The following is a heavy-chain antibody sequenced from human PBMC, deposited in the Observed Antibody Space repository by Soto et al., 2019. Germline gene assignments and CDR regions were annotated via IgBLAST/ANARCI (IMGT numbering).Heavy chain of an antibody. CDR2: IYYSGST. CDR3: ARRIQWFGELRQFDY. CDR1: GGSISSSSYY. J-gene: IGHJ4*02. V-gene: IGHV4-39*01. Sequence: SETLSLTCTVSGGSISSSSYYWGWIRQPPGKGLEWIGSIYYSGSTYYNPSLKSRVTISVDTSKNQFSLKLSSVTAADTAVYYCARRIQWFGELRQFDYWGQGTLVTVSS. D-gene: IGHD3-10*01.